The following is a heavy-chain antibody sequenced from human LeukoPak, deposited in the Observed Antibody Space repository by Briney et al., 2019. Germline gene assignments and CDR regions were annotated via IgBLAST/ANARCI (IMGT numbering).Heavy chain of an antibody. CDR1: GGSFSAHY. CDR2: INHSGST. V-gene: IGHV4-34*04. D-gene: IGHD3-10*01. CDR3: ARGDSGSYPIDY. Sequence: NPSETLSLTCAVYGGSFSAHYWNWIRQVPGKGLEWIGGINHSGSTNSNPSLKGRATLSLDTFKNQFSLKLTSVTAADTAVYYCARGDSGSYPIDYWGQGTLVTVSS. J-gene: IGHJ4*02.